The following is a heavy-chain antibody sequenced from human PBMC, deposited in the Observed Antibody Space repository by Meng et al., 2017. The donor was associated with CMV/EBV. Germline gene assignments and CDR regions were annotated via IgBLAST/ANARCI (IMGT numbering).Heavy chain of an antibody. Sequence: LSLTCAASGFTVSSNYMSWVRQAPGKELEWVSVIYSGGSTYYADSVKGRFTISRDNSKNTLYLQMNSLRAEDTAVYYCARGGSGWYYFDYWGQGTLVTVSS. CDR1: GFTVSSNY. CDR3: ARGGSGWYYFDY. CDR2: IYSGGST. V-gene: IGHV3-53*01. D-gene: IGHD6-19*01. J-gene: IGHJ4*02.